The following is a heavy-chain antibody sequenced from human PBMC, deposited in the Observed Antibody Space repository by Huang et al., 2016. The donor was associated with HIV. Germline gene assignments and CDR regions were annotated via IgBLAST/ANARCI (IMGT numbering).Heavy chain of an antibody. Sequence: QVLLVESGGGVVQPGRSLRLSCAASGFTFSSYAMHGVRQAPGKGVGWGAVITYDGSNKYDADSVKGRFTISRDNSKNTLYLQMNSLRAEDTAVYYCARDAYYDYVWGSYRKYYYYYMDVWGKGTTVTVSS. D-gene: IGHD3-16*02. CDR2: ITYDGSNK. J-gene: IGHJ6*03. CDR1: GFTFSSYA. V-gene: IGHV3-30-3*01. CDR3: ARDAYYDYVWGSYRKYYYYYMDV.